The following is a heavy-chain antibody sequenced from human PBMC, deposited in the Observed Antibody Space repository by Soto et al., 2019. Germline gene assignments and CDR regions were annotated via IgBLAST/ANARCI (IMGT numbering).Heavy chain of an antibody. D-gene: IGHD3-22*01. Sequence: SVKVSCKASGGTFSSYAISWVRQAPGQGLEWMGGIIPIFGTANYAQKFQGRVTITADESTSTAYMELSSLRSEDTAVYYCARHVQYYYDSSGQSWGAFDIWGQGTMVTVS. CDR3: ARHVQYYYDSSGQSWGAFDI. CDR2: IIPIFGTA. V-gene: IGHV1-69*13. CDR1: GGTFSSYA. J-gene: IGHJ3*02.